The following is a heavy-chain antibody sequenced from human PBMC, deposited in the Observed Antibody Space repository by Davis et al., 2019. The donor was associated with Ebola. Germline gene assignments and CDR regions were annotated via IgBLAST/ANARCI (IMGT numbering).Heavy chain of an antibody. Sequence: ASVKVSCKASGYTFTNYYLQWVRQAPGQGLEWIGIINPNGGSTIYAQKFQGRVTMTRDTSTSTVYMELSSLRSEDTAVYYCARYDSSGYADFDYWGQGTLVTVSS. CDR2: INPNGGST. CDR3: ARYDSSGYADFDY. J-gene: IGHJ4*02. V-gene: IGHV1-46*01. CDR1: GYTFTNYY. D-gene: IGHD3-22*01.